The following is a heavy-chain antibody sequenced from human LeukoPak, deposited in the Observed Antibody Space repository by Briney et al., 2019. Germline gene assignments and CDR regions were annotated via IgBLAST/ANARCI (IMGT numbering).Heavy chain of an antibody. CDR2: IIPIFGTA. CDR3: AKGDGYNYEGSNLDH. J-gene: IGHJ4*02. CDR1: GGTFSSYA. D-gene: IGHD5-24*01. Sequence: ASVKVSCKASGGTFSSYAISWVRQAPGQGLEWMGGIIPIFGTANYAQKFQGRVTITADESTSTAYMELSSLRSEDTAVYYCAKGDGYNYEGSNLDHRGPGTPVTVSS. V-gene: IGHV1-69*13.